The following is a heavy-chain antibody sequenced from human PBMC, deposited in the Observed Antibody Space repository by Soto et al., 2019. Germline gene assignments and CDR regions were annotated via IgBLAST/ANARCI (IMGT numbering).Heavy chain of an antibody. Sequence: EVQLLESGGGLVQPGGSLRLSCAASGFTFSSHAMSWVRQAPGKGLEWVSSMSGSGDNTYDSDSVKGRFTVSRDKSKNTLYLQMNSLTVEDTAVYYCAKGSYTNYNWFDPWGQGTLVTVSS. V-gene: IGHV3-23*01. J-gene: IGHJ5*02. CDR2: MSGSGDNT. D-gene: IGHD1-7*01. CDR1: GFTFSSHA. CDR3: AKGSYTNYNWFDP.